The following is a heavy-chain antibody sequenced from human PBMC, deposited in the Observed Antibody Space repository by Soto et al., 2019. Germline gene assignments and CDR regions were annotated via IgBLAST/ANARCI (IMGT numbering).Heavy chain of an antibody. Sequence: GGSLRLSCAASGFTFSSYAMSWVRQAPGKGLEWVSAISGSGGSTYYADSVKGRFTISRDNSKNTLYLQMNSLRAEDTAVYYRAKKGRPGWLSIRDWFDPWGQGTLVTVSS. J-gene: IGHJ5*02. D-gene: IGHD5-12*01. CDR3: AKKGRPGWLSIRDWFDP. CDR1: GFTFSSYA. V-gene: IGHV3-23*01. CDR2: ISGSGGST.